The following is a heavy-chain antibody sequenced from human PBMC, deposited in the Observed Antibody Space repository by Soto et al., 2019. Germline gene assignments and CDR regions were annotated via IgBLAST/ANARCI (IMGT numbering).Heavy chain of an antibody. D-gene: IGHD2-2*01. CDR1: GFTFSSYA. CDR2: ISDDGSIK. J-gene: IGHJ6*04. V-gene: IGHV3-30*03. Sequence: SLRLSCAHAGFTFSSYAMHWVRQAPGKGLEWVAIISDDGSIKHYADSVNGRFTISRDNSKDTLYLQMNSLRGEDTAVYSCTGGGYCSSTTCSSGIDVWGKGTMATGSP. CDR3: TGGGYCSSTTCSSGIDV.